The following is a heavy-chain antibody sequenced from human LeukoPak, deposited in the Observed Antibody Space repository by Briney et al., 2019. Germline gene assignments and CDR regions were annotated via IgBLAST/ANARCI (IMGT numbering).Heavy chain of an antibody. V-gene: IGHV1-69*13. CDR3: ARTTMVRGVIPRYYFAY. Sequence: SVKVSCKASGGTFSSYAISWVRQAPGQGLEWMGGIIPIFGTANYAQKFQGRVTITADESTSTAYMELSSLRSEDTAVYYCARTTMVRGVIPRYYFAYWAQGTLVTVSS. J-gene: IGHJ4*02. CDR2: IIPIFGTA. D-gene: IGHD3-10*01. CDR1: GGTFSSYA.